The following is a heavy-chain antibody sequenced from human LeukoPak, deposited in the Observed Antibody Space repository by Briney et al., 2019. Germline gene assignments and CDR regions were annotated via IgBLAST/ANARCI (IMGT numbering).Heavy chain of an antibody. D-gene: IGHD6-13*01. CDR1: GYTFTDYY. J-gene: IGHJ6*03. CDR3: ATVRKYSSSWYKSYYYYMDV. CDR2: VDPEDGET. V-gene: IGHV1-69-2*01. Sequence: ASVKVPCKVSGYTFTDYYMHWVQQAPGKGLEWMALVDPEDGETIYAEKFQGRVTITADTSTDTDYMELSSLRSEDTAVYYCATVRKYSSSWYKSYYYYMDVWGKGTTVTVSS.